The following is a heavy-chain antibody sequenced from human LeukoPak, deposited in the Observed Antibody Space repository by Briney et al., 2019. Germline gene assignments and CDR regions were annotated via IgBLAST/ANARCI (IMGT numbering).Heavy chain of an antibody. CDR1: GFTFNHYA. V-gene: IGHV3-23*01. Sequence: PGGTLRLSCAASGFTFNHYAMNGLRQAPGKGLEWVASISGGCETTYYADSAKGRLIISSDNSQHTLYLQMNSLRAEDTAVSYCARDYADYVGYFFFDYWGQGTLVTVSS. CDR2: ISGGCETT. J-gene: IGHJ4*02. D-gene: IGHD4-17*01. CDR3: ARDYADYVGYFFFDY.